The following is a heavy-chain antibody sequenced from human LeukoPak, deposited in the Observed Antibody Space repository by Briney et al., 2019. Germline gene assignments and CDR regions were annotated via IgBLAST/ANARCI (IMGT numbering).Heavy chain of an antibody. Sequence: GASLRLSCAASGFTLSSYAMIWVRQAPGKGLEWVSGISGSGDYTYYADSVKGRFAISRDNSKNTLSLQMSSLRAEDTAVYYCAKELYNWNYVRWFDPGGQGTLVTVSS. V-gene: IGHV3-23*01. CDR2: ISGSGDYT. CDR3: AKELYNWNYVRWFDP. CDR1: GFTLSSYA. D-gene: IGHD1-7*01. J-gene: IGHJ5*02.